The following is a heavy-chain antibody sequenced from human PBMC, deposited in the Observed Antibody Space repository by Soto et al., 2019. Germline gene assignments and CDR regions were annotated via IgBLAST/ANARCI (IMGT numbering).Heavy chain of an antibody. Sequence: PVGALRLSCAASGFIFSNYAMSWVRQAPGRGLEWVSAISGSGATTYYPDSVKGRFTISRDNSKNTLYLQMNNLRADDTAVYYCTKGGIPRRYNIPKVDFDYWGQGSLVTVSS. J-gene: IGHJ4*02. D-gene: IGHD1-1*01. CDR1: GFIFSNYA. V-gene: IGHV3-23*01. CDR2: ISGSGATT. CDR3: TKGGIPRRYNIPKVDFDY.